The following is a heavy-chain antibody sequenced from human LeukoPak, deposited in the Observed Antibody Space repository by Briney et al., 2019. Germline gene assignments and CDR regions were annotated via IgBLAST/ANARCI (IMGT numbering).Heavy chain of an antibody. J-gene: IGHJ4*02. CDR1: GGTLSSYA. CDR3: ARLLRNDFAY. CDR2: IIPIFGTA. V-gene: IGHV1-69*06. Sequence: ASVNDSCKASGGTLSSYAISWVRPAPGQGLEWMGGIIPIFGTANYAQKFQGRVTITADKSTSTAYMQLSSLRSEDTAVYYCARLLRNDFAYWGQGTLVTVSS. D-gene: IGHD1-1*01.